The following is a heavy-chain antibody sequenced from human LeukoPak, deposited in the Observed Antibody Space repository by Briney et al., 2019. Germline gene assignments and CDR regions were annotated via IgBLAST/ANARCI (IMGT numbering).Heavy chain of an antibody. CDR2: ISSSSSTI. J-gene: IGHJ4*02. CDR1: GFTFSSYE. CDR3: ARGPMVRGVFIRRSKSGYFDY. V-gene: IGHV3-48*03. Sequence: GGSLRLSCAASGFTFSSYEMNWVRQAPGKGLEWVLYISSSSSTIYYADSVKGRFTISRDNAKNSLYLQMNSLRAEDTAVYYCARGPMVRGVFIRRSKSGYFDYWGQGTLVTVSS. D-gene: IGHD3-10*01.